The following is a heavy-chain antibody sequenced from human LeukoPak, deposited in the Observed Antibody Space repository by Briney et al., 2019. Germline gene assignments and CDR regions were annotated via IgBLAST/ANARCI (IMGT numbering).Heavy chain of an antibody. V-gene: IGHV3-23*01. CDR1: GFPFSSHA. D-gene: IGHD2-15*01. Sequence: GGSMRLSCAASGFPFSSHAMSWVRQPPGKGLEWVAAISNGKTYYADSVRGRFAISRDDSTNTVYLHMNSLRDEDTALYHCVREAGYCAPVCVKTNWFDPWGQGTLVTVSS. CDR2: ISNGKT. J-gene: IGHJ5*02. CDR3: VREAGYCAPVCVKTNWFDP.